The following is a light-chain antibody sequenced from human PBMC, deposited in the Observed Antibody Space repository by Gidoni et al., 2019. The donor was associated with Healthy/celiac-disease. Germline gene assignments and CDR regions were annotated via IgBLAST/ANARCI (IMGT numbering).Light chain of an antibody. CDR1: QSISNY. J-gene: IGKJ2*01. CDR2: AAS. Sequence: DIQMTQSPSSLSSSVGDRVTITCRASQSISNYLNWYQQKPGKAPKLLIYAASSLQSGVPSRFSGSGSGTDFTLTISSLQPEDFATYHCQQSYSTPYTFGQGTKLEIK. V-gene: IGKV1-39*01. CDR3: QQSYSTPYT.